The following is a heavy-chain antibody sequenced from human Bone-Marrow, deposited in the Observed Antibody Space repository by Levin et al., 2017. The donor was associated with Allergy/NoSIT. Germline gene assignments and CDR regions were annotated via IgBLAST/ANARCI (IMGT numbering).Heavy chain of an antibody. CDR3: ARVLINTSTRDY. CDR2: ISTSGGRT. J-gene: IGHJ4*02. CDR1: GFTFSSYA. D-gene: IGHD2/OR15-2a*01. Sequence: RGESLKISCTASGFTFSSYAMSWVRQAPGKGLEWVSGISTSGGRTYYVDSVRGRFTISRDTSKKKLYLQMNSLRAEDTAVYYCARVLINTSTRDYWGQGTLVTVSS. V-gene: IGHV3-23*01.